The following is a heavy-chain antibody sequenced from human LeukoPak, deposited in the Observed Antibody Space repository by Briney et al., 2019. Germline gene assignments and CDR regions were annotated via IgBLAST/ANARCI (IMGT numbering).Heavy chain of an antibody. CDR1: GGSFSGYY. V-gene: IGHV4-30-4*01. Sequence: SETLSLTCAVYGGSFSGYYWSWFRQPPGKGLEWIGYIYNSGNTYYNPSLRSRVAISVDTSKNQFSLRLSSVTSADTAVYFCARTQTMMGAFDIWSQGTMVTVSS. J-gene: IGHJ3*02. D-gene: IGHD3-22*01. CDR2: IYNSGNT. CDR3: ARTQTMMGAFDI.